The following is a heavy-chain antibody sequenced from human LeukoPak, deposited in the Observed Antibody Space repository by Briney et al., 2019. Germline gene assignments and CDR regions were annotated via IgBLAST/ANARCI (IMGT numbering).Heavy chain of an antibody. V-gene: IGHV3-53*01. CDR2: IYSGGST. CDR3: ARDEASSSWVRYMDV. CDR1: GFTVSSNY. D-gene: IGHD6-13*01. Sequence: PGGSLRLSCAASGFTVSSNYMSWVRQAPGKGLEWVSVIYSGGSTYYADSVKGRFTISRDNSKNTLYLQMNSLRAEDTAVYYCARDEASSSWVRYMDVWGKGTTATVSS. J-gene: IGHJ6*03.